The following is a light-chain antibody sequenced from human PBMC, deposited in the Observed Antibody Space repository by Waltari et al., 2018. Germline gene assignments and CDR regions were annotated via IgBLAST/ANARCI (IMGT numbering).Light chain of an antibody. CDR1: NIVTYS. CDR2: YGR. Sequence: SYVVTQPPSVSVAPGETATSTWGGDNIVTYSLHWYQQKAGQAPVLVIFYGRARPSGIPDRFSGSNSGNTATLTISRVEAGDEARYYCHVWHPHVDPGVFGTGTEVTVL. CDR3: HVWHPHVDPGV. V-gene: IGLV3-21*04. J-gene: IGLJ1*01.